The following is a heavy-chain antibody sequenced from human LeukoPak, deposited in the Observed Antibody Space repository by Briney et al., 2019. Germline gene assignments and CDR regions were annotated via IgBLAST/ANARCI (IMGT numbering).Heavy chain of an antibody. CDR2: IRYDGSNK. D-gene: IGHD3-22*01. CDR1: GFTFSSYG. CDR3: ARARDYYDSSGYLGY. J-gene: IGHJ4*02. V-gene: IGHV3-33*01. Sequence: PGGSLRLSCAASGFTFSSYGMHWVRQAPGKGLEWVAVIRYDGSNKYYADSVKGRFTISRDNSKNTLYLQMNSLRAEDTAVYYCARARDYYDSSGYLGYWGQGTLVTVSS.